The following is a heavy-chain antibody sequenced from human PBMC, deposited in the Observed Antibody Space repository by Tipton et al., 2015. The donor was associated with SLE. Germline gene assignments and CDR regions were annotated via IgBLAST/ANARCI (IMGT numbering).Heavy chain of an antibody. D-gene: IGHD6-13*01. CDR2: ISSSSSTI. V-gene: IGHV3-48*01. Sequence: SLRLSCAASGFTFSSYSMNWVRQAPGKGLEWVSYISSSSSTIYYADSVKGRFTISRDNAKNSLYLQMNSLRAEDTAVYYCAKEYSSSNPGLWYFDYGGQGTLVTVSS. J-gene: IGHJ4*02. CDR3: AKEYSSSNPGLWYFDY. CDR1: GFTFSSYS.